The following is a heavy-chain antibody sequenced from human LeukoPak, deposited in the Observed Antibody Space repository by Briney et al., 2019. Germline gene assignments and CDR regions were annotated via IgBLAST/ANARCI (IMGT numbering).Heavy chain of an antibody. CDR1: GFTFSSYW. V-gene: IGHV3-21*01. CDR2: ISSSSSYI. J-gene: IGHJ5*02. D-gene: IGHD2-15*01. CDR3: ARGVVVISDWFDP. Sequence: KPGGSLRLSCAASGFTFSSYWMHWVRQAPGKGLEWVSSISSSSSYIYYADSVKGRFTISRDNAKNSLYLQMNSLRAEDTAVYYCARGVVVISDWFDPWGQGTLVTVSS.